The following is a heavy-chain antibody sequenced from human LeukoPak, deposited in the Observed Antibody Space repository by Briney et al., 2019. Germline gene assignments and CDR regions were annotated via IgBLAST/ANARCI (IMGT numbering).Heavy chain of an antibody. V-gene: IGHV4-39*01. CDR1: GGSIIGSTPY. Sequence: SETLSLTCTVSGGSIIGSTPYWGWIRQPPGKGLDWIGIINYSGSTYYNPSLRSRVTISVDTSKNQFSLKLNSVTASDTAVYYCARGHDYWGQGTLVTVSS. CDR2: INYSGST. J-gene: IGHJ4*02. CDR3: ARGHDY.